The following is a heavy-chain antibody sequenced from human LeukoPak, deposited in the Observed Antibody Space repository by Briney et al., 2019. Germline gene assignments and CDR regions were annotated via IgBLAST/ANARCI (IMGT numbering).Heavy chain of an antibody. V-gene: IGHV4-61*02. Sequence: SETLSLTCTVSGGSLSSGSYYWSWIRQPAGKGLEWIGRIYTSGSTNYNPSLKSPVTISVDTSKNQFPLKLSSVTAADTAVYYCAGYDYVWGSYRRDYWGQGTLVTVSS. J-gene: IGHJ4*02. D-gene: IGHD3-16*02. CDR2: IYTSGST. CDR3: AGYDYVWGSYRRDY. CDR1: GGSLSSGSYY.